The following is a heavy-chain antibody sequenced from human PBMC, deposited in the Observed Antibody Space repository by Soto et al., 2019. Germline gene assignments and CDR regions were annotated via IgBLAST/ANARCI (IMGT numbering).Heavy chain of an antibody. CDR3: AKDSGRVLRFLEWLLYPDY. D-gene: IGHD3-3*01. J-gene: IGHJ4*02. V-gene: IGHV3-23*01. Sequence: GGSLRLSCAASGFTFSSYAMSWVRQAPGKGLEWVSAISGSGGSTYYADSVKGRFTISRDNSKNTLYLQMNSLRAEDTAVYYCAKDSGRVLRFLEWLLYPDYWGQGTLVTVSS. CDR1: GFTFSSYA. CDR2: ISGSGGST.